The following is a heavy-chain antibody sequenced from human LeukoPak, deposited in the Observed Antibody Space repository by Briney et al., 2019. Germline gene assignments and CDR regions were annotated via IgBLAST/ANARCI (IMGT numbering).Heavy chain of an antibody. CDR1: GGSISSSNW. V-gene: IGHV4-4*02. Sequence: SETLSLTCAVSGGSISSSNWWSWVRQPPGKGLEWIGEIYHSGSTNYNPFLKSRVTISVDKSKNQFSLKLSSVTAADTAVYYCARVVRWTSDYVDYWGQGTLVTVSS. D-gene: IGHD4-23*01. J-gene: IGHJ4*02. CDR2: IYHSGST. CDR3: ARVVRWTSDYVDY.